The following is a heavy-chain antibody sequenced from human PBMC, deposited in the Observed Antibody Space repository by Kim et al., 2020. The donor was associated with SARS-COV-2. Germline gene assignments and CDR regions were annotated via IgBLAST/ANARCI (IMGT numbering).Heavy chain of an antibody. CDR1: GFTFSSYA. CDR2: ISGEGRSI. V-gene: IGHV3-23*01. Sequence: GGSLRLSCAASGFTFSSYAISWVRLAPGRGLEWVSVISGEGRSIFYADSVKGRFSISRDNSRNTLYLQMNSLRADDTGVYYFARPPAAFHWWDTWGQGTLVTVAS. D-gene: IGHD2-15*01. J-gene: IGHJ5*02. CDR3: ARPPAAFHWWDT.